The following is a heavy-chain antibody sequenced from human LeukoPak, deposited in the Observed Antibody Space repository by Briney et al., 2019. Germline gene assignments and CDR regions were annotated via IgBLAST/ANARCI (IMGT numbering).Heavy chain of an antibody. D-gene: IGHD3-22*01. CDR2: IYTSGST. V-gene: IGHV4-61*02. CDR3: ARGRRITMIVRFDY. Sequence: PSQTLSLTCTVSGGSISSGSYYWSWIRQPAGKGLEWIGRIYTSGSTNYKPSLKSRVTISVDTSKNQFSLKLSSVTAADTAVYYCARGRRITMIVRFDYWGQGILVTVSS. J-gene: IGHJ4*02. CDR1: GGSISSGSYY.